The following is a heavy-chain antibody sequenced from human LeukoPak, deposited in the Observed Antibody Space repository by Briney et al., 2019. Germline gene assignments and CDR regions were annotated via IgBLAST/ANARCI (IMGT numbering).Heavy chain of an antibody. J-gene: IGHJ4*02. V-gene: IGHV4-39*07. CDR2: IYYSGST. Sequence: SETLSLTCAISGGSISGTPYYWGWIRQPPGKGLEWIGSIYYSGSTYYNPSLKSRLTISVDTSKNQFSLKLSSVTAADTAVYYCARASTIFGHFAYWGRGTLVTVST. CDR3: ARASTIFGHFAY. CDR1: GGSISGTPYY. D-gene: IGHD3-3*01.